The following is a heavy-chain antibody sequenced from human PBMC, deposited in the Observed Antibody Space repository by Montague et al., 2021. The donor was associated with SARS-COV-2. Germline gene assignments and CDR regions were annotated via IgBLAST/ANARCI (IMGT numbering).Heavy chain of an antibody. D-gene: IGHD6-6*01. J-gene: IGHJ6*03. CDR1: GGSFSGYY. CDR3: ARGVRQLGVRYYYYYIDV. V-gene: IGHV4-34*01. CDR2: INHSGST. Sequence: SGTLSLTCAVYGGSFSGYYWSWIRQPPGKGLEWIGEINHSGSTNYNPSLKSRVTISMDTSKNQFSLKLSSVTAADTAVYYCARGVRQLGVRYYYYYIDVWDKGTTVTVSS.